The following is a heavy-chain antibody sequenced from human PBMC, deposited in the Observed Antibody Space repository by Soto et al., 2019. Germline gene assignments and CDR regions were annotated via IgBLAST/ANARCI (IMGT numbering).Heavy chain of an antibody. CDR3: ARGLITGSHYSGGWYYFDS. J-gene: IGHJ4*02. CDR1: GESFSGYI. D-gene: IGHD6-19*01. Sequence: QVQLQQSGAGLLKPSETLSLTCAVYGESFSGYIWTWIRQTPGKGLQWIGQINHSGSASYNPSLKRRVTTSVHPSNSQFSLELSSVPAADTAVYYCARGLITGSHYSGGWYYFDSWGQGTQGTVSS. CDR2: INHSGSA. V-gene: IGHV4-34*01.